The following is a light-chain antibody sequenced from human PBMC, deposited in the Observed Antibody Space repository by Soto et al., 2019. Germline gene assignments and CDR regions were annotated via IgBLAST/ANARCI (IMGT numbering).Light chain of an antibody. CDR3: QQYNNWLKRT. CDR1: QSVSSN. CDR2: GAS. J-gene: IGKJ1*01. Sequence: EIVMTQSPATLSVSPGERATLSCRASQSVSSNLAWYQQKPGQAPRLLIYGASTRATGIPARFSGSGSGTEFTLTISSLQSEDFAFYYCQQYNNWLKRTFCPGTKVDI. V-gene: IGKV3-15*01.